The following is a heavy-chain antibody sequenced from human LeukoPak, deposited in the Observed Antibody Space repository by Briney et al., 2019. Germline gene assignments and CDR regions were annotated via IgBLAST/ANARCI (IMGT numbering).Heavy chain of an antibody. Sequence: GGSLRLSGAASGFTFSSYGMHWVRQAPGKGLEWLAFIRYDGSNKYYADSVKGRFTISRDNSKNTLYLQMNSLRAEDTAVYYCAKSVAGPPYYYYYYMDVWGKGTTVTVSS. CDR3: AKSVAGPPYYYYYYMDV. J-gene: IGHJ6*03. CDR2: IRYDGSNK. CDR1: GFTFSSYG. V-gene: IGHV3-30*02. D-gene: IGHD6-19*01.